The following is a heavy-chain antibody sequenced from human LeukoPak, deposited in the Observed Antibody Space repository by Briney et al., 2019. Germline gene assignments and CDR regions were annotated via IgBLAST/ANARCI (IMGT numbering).Heavy chain of an antibody. D-gene: IGHD6-19*01. V-gene: IGHV3-13*04. CDR3: ARDSSGWGLAV. Sequence: GGSLRLSCAAAGFSFNAYDMHWVRQTTGRGLEWVSYIGRAGDTYYAGSVKGRFTISRDDAKNSLYLQLNSLGVGDTAVYYCARDSSGWGLAVWGQGTTVTVSS. CDR1: GFSFNAYD. CDR2: IGRAGDT. J-gene: IGHJ6*02.